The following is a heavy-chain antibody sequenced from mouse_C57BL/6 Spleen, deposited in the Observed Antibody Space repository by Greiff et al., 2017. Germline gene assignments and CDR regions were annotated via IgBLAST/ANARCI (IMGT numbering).Heavy chain of an antibody. CDR2: IWSGGST. J-gene: IGHJ2*01. CDR1: GFSLTSYG. CDR3: ARNGVNSFDY. V-gene: IGHV2-2*01. Sequence: QVQLKQSGPGLVQPSQSLSITCTVSGFSLTSYGVHWVRQSPGKGLEWLGVIWSGGSTDYNAAYISRLSISKDNSKSQDFCKMNSLQADDTAIYYCARNGVNSFDYWGQGTTLTVSS.